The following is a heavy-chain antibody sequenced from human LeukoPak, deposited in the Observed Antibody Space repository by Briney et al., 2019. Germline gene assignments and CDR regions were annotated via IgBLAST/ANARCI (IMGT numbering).Heavy chain of an antibody. CDR1: GFTFSSYS. J-gene: IGHJ4*02. Sequence: PGGSLRLSCAASGFTFSSYSMTWVRQAPGKGLEWVASIREDGSEKTSVDSVKGRFTISRDNAKNSLYLQMDSLRAKDTAVYYCARGPTNGQAFDYWGQGTLVSVSS. D-gene: IGHD2-8*01. V-gene: IGHV3-7*01. CDR3: ARGPTNGQAFDY. CDR2: IREDGSEK.